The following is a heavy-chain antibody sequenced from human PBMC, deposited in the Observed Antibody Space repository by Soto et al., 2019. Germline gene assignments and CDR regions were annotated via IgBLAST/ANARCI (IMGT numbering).Heavy chain of an antibody. CDR3: ARHLSTTAAPLPFDY. D-gene: IGHD1-1*01. J-gene: IGHJ4*02. CDR2: ISYSGST. V-gene: IGHV4-59*08. Sequence: PWETLSLTCTVSGGSISSYYWSWIRQSPGKGLEWIGYISYSGSTEYNPSLKSRVTISVDTSKNQFSLKLSSVTAADTAVYYCARHLSTTAAPLPFDYWGQGTLVTVS. CDR1: GGSISSYY.